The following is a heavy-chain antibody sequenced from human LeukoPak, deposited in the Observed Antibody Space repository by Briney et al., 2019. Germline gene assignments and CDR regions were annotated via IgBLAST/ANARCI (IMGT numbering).Heavy chain of an antibody. CDR1: GYSFTSYW. Sequence: GESLKISCKGFGYSFTSYWIGWVRQMPGKGLEWMGIIYPGDSDTRYSPSFQGQVTISADKSISTAYLQWSSLKASDTSMYYCARHGWGSSSYYYYYMDVWGKGTTVTVSS. V-gene: IGHV5-51*01. D-gene: IGHD6-6*01. CDR2: IYPGDSDT. J-gene: IGHJ6*03. CDR3: ARHGWGSSSYYYYYMDV.